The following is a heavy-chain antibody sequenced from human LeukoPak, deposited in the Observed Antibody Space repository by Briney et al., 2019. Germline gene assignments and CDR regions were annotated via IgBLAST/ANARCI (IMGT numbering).Heavy chain of an antibody. CDR1: GYTLTELS. CDR2: FDPEDGET. V-gene: IGHV1-24*01. CDR3: ATSPIGWLLLGRFDG. Sequence: ASVKVSCKVCGYTLTELSMHWVRQAPGKWLEWMGGFDPEDGETIYAQKFQGRVTMTEDTSTDTAYMELSSLRSEDTAVYYCATSPIGWLLLGRFDGRGQGTLVTVSS. D-gene: IGHD3-22*01. J-gene: IGHJ5*02.